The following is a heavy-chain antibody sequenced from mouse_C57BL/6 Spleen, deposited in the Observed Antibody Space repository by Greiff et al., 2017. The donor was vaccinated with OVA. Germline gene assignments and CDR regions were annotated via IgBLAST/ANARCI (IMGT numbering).Heavy chain of an antibody. CDR2: IYPRDGST. V-gene: IGHV1-78*01. CDR3: ARRYYGSSYYFDY. Sequence: VQGVESDAELVKPGASVKISCKVSGYTFTDHTIHWMKQRPEQGLEWIGYIYPRDGSTKYNEKFKGKATLTADKSSSTAYMQLNSLTSEDSAVYFCARRYYGSSYYFDYWGQGTTLTVSS. CDR1: GYTFTDHT. D-gene: IGHD1-1*01. J-gene: IGHJ2*01.